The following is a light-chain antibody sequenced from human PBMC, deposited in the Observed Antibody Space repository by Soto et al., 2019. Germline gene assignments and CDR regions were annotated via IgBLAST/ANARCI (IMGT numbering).Light chain of an antibody. CDR3: QHYNTYPWT. CDR2: KAS. CDR1: QSISSW. Sequence: GDIVTITCRASQSISSWLAWYQQKPGKAPNLLIHKASHLESGVPSRFSGSGSGTEFTLTISSLQPGDFATYYCQHYNTYPWTFGQGTKVDI. V-gene: IGKV1-5*03. J-gene: IGKJ1*01.